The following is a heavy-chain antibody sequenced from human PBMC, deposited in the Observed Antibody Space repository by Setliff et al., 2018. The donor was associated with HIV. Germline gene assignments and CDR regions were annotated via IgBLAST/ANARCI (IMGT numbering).Heavy chain of an antibody. Sequence: GGSLRLSCAASGFTFSGSAMHWVRQASGKGLEWVGRIRNKANSYGTAYAASVKGRFTISRDDSKSTAYLQLSSLKVEDTAVYFCAASADGDCATTSCTNWFDPWGQGTLVTVSS. D-gene: IGHD2-21*01. J-gene: IGHJ5*02. V-gene: IGHV3-73*01. CDR3: AASADGDCATTSCTNWFDP. CDR2: IRNKANSYGT. CDR1: GFTFSGSA.